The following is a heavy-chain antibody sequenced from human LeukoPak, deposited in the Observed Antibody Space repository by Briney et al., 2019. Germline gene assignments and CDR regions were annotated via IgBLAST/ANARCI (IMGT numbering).Heavy chain of an antibody. D-gene: IGHD3-3*01. CDR1: GFTFSDYY. CDR2: ISSSGSTI. Sequence: PGGSLRLSCAASGFTFSDYYMSWIRQAPGKGLEWVSYISSSGSTIYYAVSVKGRFTISRDNAKNSLYLQMNSLRAEDTAVYYCARSITIFGVVRRGNWFDPWGQGTLVTVSS. CDR3: ARSITIFGVVRRGNWFDP. V-gene: IGHV3-11*01. J-gene: IGHJ5*02.